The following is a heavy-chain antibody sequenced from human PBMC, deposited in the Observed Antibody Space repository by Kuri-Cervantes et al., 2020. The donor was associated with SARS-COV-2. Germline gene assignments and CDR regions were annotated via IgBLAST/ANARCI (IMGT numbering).Heavy chain of an antibody. Sequence: GESLKISCAASGFTFSSCGMHWVRQAPGKGLEWVAVISYDGSNKYYADSVKGRFTISRDNSKNTLYLQMNSLRAEDTAVYYCAKDPGASGWYGLDYWGQGTLVTVSS. CDR2: ISYDGSNK. J-gene: IGHJ4*02. CDR1: GFTFSSCG. CDR3: AKDPGASGWYGLDY. V-gene: IGHV3-30*18. D-gene: IGHD6-13*01.